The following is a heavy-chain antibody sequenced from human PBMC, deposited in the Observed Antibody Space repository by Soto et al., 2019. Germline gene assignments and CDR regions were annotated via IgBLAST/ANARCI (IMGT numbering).Heavy chain of an antibody. V-gene: IGHV3-23*01. CDR2: LSGSGGST. CDR3: AKKPLRATIFDY. Sequence: PGGSLRLSCAASGFTFPNYVMNWVRQAPGKGLEWVSALSGSGGSTYYADSVKGRFTISRDNSKNTLYLQLNSLRAEDTAVYYCAKKPLRATIFDYWGQGTLVTVSS. CDR1: GFTFPNYV. J-gene: IGHJ4*02.